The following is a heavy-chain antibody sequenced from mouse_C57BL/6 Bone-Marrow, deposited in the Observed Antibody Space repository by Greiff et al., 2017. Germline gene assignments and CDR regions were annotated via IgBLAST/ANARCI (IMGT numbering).Heavy chain of an antibody. D-gene: IGHD2-5*01. CDR2: IYPGSGST. J-gene: IGHJ4*01. Sequence: QVQLQQPGAELVKPGASVKMSCKASGYTFTSYWITWVKQRPGHGLEWIGDIYPGSGSTNYNEKFKSKATLTVDTSSSTAYMQLSSLTSEDSAVYYCAREGSYYSNYYAMDYWGQGTSVTVSS. CDR1: GYTFTSYW. V-gene: IGHV1-55*01. CDR3: AREGSYYSNYYAMDY.